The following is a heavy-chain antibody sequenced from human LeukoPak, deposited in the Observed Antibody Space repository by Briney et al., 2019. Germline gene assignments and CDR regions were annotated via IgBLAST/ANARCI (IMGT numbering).Heavy chain of an antibody. CDR2: ISGSGGST. J-gene: IGHJ4*02. V-gene: IGHV3-23*01. CDR3: ANAVYSSGYPFVR. D-gene: IGHD3-22*01. Sequence: SGGSLRLSCAASGFTFSSYAMSWVRQAPGKGLEWVSAISGSGGSTYYADSVKGRFTISRDNSKNTPYLQMNSLRAEDTAVYYCANAVYSSGYPFVRWGQGTLVTVSS. CDR1: GFTFSSYA.